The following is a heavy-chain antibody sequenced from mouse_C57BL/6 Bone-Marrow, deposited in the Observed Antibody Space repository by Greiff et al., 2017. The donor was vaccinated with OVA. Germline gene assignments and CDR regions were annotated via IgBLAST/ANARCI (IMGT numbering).Heavy chain of an antibody. V-gene: IGHV1-84*01. Sequence: QVQLKESGPELVKPGASVKISCKASGYTFTDYYINWVKQRPGQGLEWIGWIYPGSGNTKYNEKFKGKATLTVDTSSSTAYMQLSSLTSEDSAVYFCARDYYGSSLYYAMDYWGQGTSVTVSS. CDR3: ARDYYGSSLYYAMDY. J-gene: IGHJ4*01. CDR1: GYTFTDYY. CDR2: IYPGSGNT. D-gene: IGHD1-1*01.